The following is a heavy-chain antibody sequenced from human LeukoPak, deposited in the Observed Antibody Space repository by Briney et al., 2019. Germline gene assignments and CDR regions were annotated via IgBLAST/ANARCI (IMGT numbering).Heavy chain of an antibody. V-gene: IGHV3-30*04. CDR1: GFTFSSYA. CDR3: ARDPYMVATFKYFDY. CDR2: ISYDGSNK. D-gene: IGHD5-12*01. J-gene: IGHJ4*02. Sequence: GGSLRLSRAASGFTFSSYAMHWVRQAPGKGLEWVAVISYDGSNKYYADSVKGRFTISRDNSKNTLYLQMNSLRAEDTAVYCCARDPYMVATFKYFDYWGQGTLVTVSS.